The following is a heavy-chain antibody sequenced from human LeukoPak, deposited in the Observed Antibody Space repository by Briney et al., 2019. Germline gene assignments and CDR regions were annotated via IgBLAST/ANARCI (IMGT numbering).Heavy chain of an antibody. J-gene: IGHJ5*01. CDR1: GYSFSSYY. V-gene: IGHV1-46*01. D-gene: IGHD4-11*01. Sequence: GASVKVSCKASGYSFSSYYMHWVRLAPGQGLEWMGIIDPSGGDTTYAPKFQDRVTLTRDTSTSTVYLGLSSLRSDDTAVYYCARDDSRTRRGWFEHWGQGTLATVSS. CDR3: ARDDSRTRRGWFEH. CDR2: IDPSGGDT.